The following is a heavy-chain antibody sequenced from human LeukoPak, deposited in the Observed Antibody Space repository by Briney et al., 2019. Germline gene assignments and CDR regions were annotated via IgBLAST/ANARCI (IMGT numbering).Heavy chain of an antibody. V-gene: IGHV1-69*13. Sequence: GASVKVSCKASGGTFSSYAISWVRQAPGQGLEWMGGIIPIFGTANYAQKFQGRVTITADESTSTAYMELSSLRSEDTALYYCARVGGFGTHYDYWGQGTLVTVSS. CDR3: ARVGGFGTHYDY. J-gene: IGHJ4*02. D-gene: IGHD6-13*01. CDR2: IIPIFGTA. CDR1: GGTFSSYA.